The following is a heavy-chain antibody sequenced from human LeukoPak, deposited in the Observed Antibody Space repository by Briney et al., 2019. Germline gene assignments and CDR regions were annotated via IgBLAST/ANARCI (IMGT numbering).Heavy chain of an antibody. V-gene: IGHV3-30*02. CDR1: GLTFSSYG. J-gene: IGHJ4*02. D-gene: IGHD2-2*01. Sequence: GGSLRLSCAASGLTFSSYGMHWVRQAPGKGLEWVAFIRYDGSNKYYADSVKGRFTISRDNSKNTLYLQMNSLRAEDTAVYYCAKDPSAKYTPAYYFDYWGQGTLVTVSS. CDR3: AKDPSAKYTPAYYFDY. CDR2: IRYDGSNK.